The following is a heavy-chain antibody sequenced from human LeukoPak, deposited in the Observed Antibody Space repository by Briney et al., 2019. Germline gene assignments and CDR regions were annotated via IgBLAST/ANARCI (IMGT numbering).Heavy chain of an antibody. CDR1: GGSISSGSYY. Sequence: SETLSLTCTVSGGSISSGSYYWSWIRQPAGKGLEWIGRIYTSGSTNYNPSLKSRVTISVDTSKNQFSLKLSSVTAADTAVYYCARELFGQRRVLRYFDWSNNDYYYYYYMDVWGKGTTVTISS. D-gene: IGHD3-9*01. CDR2: IYTSGST. CDR3: ARELFGQRRVLRYFDWSNNDYYYYYYMDV. V-gene: IGHV4-61*02. J-gene: IGHJ6*03.